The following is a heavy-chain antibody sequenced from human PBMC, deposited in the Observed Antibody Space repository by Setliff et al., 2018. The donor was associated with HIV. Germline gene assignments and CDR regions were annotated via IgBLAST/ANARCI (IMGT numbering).Heavy chain of an antibody. CDR3: ANGGSGGQFDH. D-gene: IGHD3-16*01. CDR1: GGTFSSYV. CDR2: INLVTGKT. V-gene: IGHV1-3*01. Sequence: ASVKVSCKASGGTFSSYVISWVRQAPGQGPEWMGWINLVTGKTAYLQKFQGRVIITRDTSASTAFMEMSSLRSEDTAVYFCANGGSGGQFDHWGQGTLVTVSS. J-gene: IGHJ4*02.